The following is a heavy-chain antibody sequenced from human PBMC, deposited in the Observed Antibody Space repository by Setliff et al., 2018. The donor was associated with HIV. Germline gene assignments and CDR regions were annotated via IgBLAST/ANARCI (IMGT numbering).Heavy chain of an antibody. CDR3: VRWYYCVSGACYRADY. CDR2: MNQSGTP. D-gene: IGHD2-21*02. V-gene: IGHV4-34*01. CDR1: GTSFSDHY. Sequence: SETLSLTCSVYGTSFSDHYWSWVRQTPGKGLEWIGEMNQSGTPNYNPSLKSRVTMSIDTSERQFSLKLTSVTAADTAVYYCVRWYYCVSGACYRADYWGQGTMVTVSS. J-gene: IGHJ4*02.